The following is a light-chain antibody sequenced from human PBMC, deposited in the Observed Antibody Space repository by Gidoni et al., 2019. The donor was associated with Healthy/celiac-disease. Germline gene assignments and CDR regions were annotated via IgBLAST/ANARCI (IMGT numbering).Light chain of an antibody. CDR2: GAS. CDR3: QQYGGSPT. J-gene: IGKJ1*01. CDR1: QSVSSSY. Sequence: EIVLTQSPGTLSLSPGERATLSCRASQSVSSSYLAWYQQEPGQAPRLLIYGASSRATGIPNKFSGSGSGADFTLTISILEPENIAVYYCQQYGGSPTFGQGTRVEIK. V-gene: IGKV3-20*01.